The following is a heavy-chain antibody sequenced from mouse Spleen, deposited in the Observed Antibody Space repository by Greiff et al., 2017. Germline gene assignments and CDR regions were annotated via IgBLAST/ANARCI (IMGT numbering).Heavy chain of an antibody. Sequence: VQLQQSGAELMKPGASVKLSCKATGYTFTGYWIEWVKQRPGHGLEWIGDIYPGSGSTNYNEKFKSKATLTVDTSSSTAYMQLSSLTSEDSAVYYCANWYFDVWGAGTTVTVSS. CDR3: ANWYFDV. J-gene: IGHJ1*01. CDR2: IYPGSGST. CDR1: GYTFTGYW. V-gene: IGHV1-9*01.